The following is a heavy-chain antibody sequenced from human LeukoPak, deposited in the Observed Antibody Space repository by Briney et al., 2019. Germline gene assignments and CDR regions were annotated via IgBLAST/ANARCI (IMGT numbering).Heavy chain of an antibody. D-gene: IGHD3-16*01. CDR2: IYYSGST. Sequence: SETLSLTCTVSGGSINSYYWSWIRQPPGKGLEWIGYIYYSGSTNYNPSLKSRVTISVDTSKNQFSLKLSSVTAADTAVYYCARGSLGDPFTDDAFDIWGQGTMVTVSS. CDR1: GGSINSYY. J-gene: IGHJ3*02. V-gene: IGHV4-59*01. CDR3: ARGSLGDPFTDDAFDI.